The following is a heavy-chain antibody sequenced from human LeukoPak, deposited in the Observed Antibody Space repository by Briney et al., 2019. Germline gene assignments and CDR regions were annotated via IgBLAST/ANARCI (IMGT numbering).Heavy chain of an antibody. V-gene: IGHV1-69*04. Sequence: SVKVSCKASGGTFSSYAISWVRQAPEQGLEWMGRIIPILGIANYAQKFQGRVTITADKSTSTAYMELSSLRSEDTAVYYCVRSLSGYAFPYFDYWGQGTLVTVSS. CDR1: GGTFSSYA. CDR3: VRSLSGYAFPYFDY. J-gene: IGHJ4*02. CDR2: IIPILGIA. D-gene: IGHD5-12*01.